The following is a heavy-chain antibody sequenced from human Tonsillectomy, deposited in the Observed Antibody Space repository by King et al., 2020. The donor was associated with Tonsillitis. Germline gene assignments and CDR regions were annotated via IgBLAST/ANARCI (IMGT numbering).Heavy chain of an antibody. CDR3: TRGNYDFWSGTIDY. V-gene: IGHV3-49*03. D-gene: IGHD3-3*01. Sequence: VQLVESGGGLVQPXRSLRLXXTASGFTFGDYAMSWFXXAPGKGXXXVXXXXXXXXXXTXXXXXSXKGXFTISXXDSKSIAYLQIXSLKTEDTAVYYCTRGNYDFWSGTIDYWGQGTLVTVSS. J-gene: IGHJ4*02. CDR1: GFTFGDYA. CDR2: XXXXXXXXTX.